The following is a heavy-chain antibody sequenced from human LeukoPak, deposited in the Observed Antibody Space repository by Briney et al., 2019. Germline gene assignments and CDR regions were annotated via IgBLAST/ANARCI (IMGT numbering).Heavy chain of an antibody. CDR2: ISSSGSTI. Sequence: PGGSLRLSCAASGFTFSDYYMSWIRQAPGKGLKWVSYISSSGSTIYYADSVKGRFTISRDNAKNSLYLQMNSLRAEDTAVYYCARGSVVQHYSYYYYMDVWGKGTTVTVSS. CDR3: ARGSVVQHYSYYYYMDV. J-gene: IGHJ6*03. CDR1: GFTFSDYY. V-gene: IGHV3-11*01. D-gene: IGHD3-10*01.